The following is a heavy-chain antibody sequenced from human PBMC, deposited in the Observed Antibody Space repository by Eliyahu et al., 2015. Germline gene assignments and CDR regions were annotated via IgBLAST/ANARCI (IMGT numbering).Heavy chain of an antibody. V-gene: IGHV4-61*01. CDR3: ASEDTAMVIDY. CDR2: IYYSGST. CDR1: GGSVXSGSYY. D-gene: IGHD5-18*01. Sequence: QVQLQESGPGLVKPSETLSLTCTVSGGSVXSGSYYWSWIRQPPGKGLEWIGYIYYSGSTNYNPSLKSRVTISVDTSKNQFSLKLSSVTAADTAVYYCASEDTAMVIDYWGQGTLVTVSS. J-gene: IGHJ4*02.